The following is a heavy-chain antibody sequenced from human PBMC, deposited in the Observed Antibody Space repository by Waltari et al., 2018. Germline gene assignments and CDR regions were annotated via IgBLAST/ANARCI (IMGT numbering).Heavy chain of an antibody. CDR2: IHPFDSDT. D-gene: IGHD6-13*01. Sequence: EVQLVQSGAEAKNPGEPLKIFCKGSGYSFTTYWIGWVRQMPGKGLEWMGIIHPFDSDTRYSPSFQGQVTMSVDKSINTAYLQWSSLEASDTAIYYCVRTISTSIAAAGSDHWGQGTLVSVSS. V-gene: IGHV5-51*03. CDR1: GYSFTTYW. J-gene: IGHJ4*02. CDR3: VRTISTSIAAAGSDH.